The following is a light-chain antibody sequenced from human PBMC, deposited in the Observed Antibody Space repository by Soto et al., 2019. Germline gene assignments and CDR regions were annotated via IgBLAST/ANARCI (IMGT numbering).Light chain of an antibody. CDR1: QNINSW. CDR2: KTS. V-gene: IGKV1-5*03. J-gene: IGKJ2*01. CDR3: KQYSSYSRYT. Sequence: IQMTQSPSILSASVGDRVTITCRASQNINSWLAWYQQKPGKAPKLLIYKTSSLESGVPSRFSGSESGTEVTLTISSLQPDDFATYYCKQYSSYSRYTFGQGTKLEIK.